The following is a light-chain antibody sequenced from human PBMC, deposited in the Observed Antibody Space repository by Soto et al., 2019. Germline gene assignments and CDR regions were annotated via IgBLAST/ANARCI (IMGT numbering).Light chain of an antibody. V-gene: IGKV3-11*01. Sequence: EIVLTQSPATLSLSPGDRATLSCRASQSVSSYLAWYQQKPGQAPRLLIYDASNRAAGIPARFSGSWSGTDFAPTITSLEPEDFAVYYCQQRSDWPSTFGGGTKVEIK. CDR3: QQRSDWPST. CDR2: DAS. CDR1: QSVSSY. J-gene: IGKJ4*01.